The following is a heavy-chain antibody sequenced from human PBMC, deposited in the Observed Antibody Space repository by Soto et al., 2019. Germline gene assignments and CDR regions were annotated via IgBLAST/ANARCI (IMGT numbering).Heavy chain of an antibody. V-gene: IGHV6-1*01. J-gene: IGHJ5*02. CDR1: GGSVSRNSAA. D-gene: IGHD2-2*01. CDR3: ARDRGVRYCSSTSCHANRSNWFDP. Sequence: PSQTLSLTCASSGGSVSRNSAAWNWIRQSPSRGLEWLGRTYYRSKWYNDYAVSVKSRITINPDTSKNQFSLQLNSVTPEDTAVYYCARDRGVRYCSSTSCHANRSNWFDPWGQGTLVTVSS. CDR2: TYYRSKWYN.